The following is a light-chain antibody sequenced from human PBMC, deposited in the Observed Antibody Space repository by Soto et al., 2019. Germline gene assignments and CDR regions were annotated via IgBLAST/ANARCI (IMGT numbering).Light chain of an antibody. CDR3: EQSYNIPLT. J-gene: IGKJ4*01. CDR1: QSISTY. CDR2: AAS. Sequence: DLQMTQPPSSLSASVGDRVTITCRASQSISTYLNWYQQKPGKAPKLLIYAASSLQSGVPSKFSGSGSGTDFTLTNSSLQPEYFATYYCEQSYNIPLTFGGRTKVEIK. V-gene: IGKV1-39*01.